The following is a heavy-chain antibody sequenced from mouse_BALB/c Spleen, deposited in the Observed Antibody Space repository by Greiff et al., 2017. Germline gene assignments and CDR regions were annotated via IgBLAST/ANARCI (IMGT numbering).Heavy chain of an antibody. CDR1: GYTFTDYA. V-gene: IGHV1S137*01. CDR2: ISTYYGDA. J-gene: IGHJ4*01. Sequence: VQGVESGAELVRPGVSVKISCKGSGYTFTDYAMHWVKQSHAKSLEWIGVISTYYGDASYNQKFKGKATMTVDKSSSTAYMELARLTSEDSAIYYCARPHTYYAMDYWGQGTSVTVSS. CDR3: ARPHTYYAMDY.